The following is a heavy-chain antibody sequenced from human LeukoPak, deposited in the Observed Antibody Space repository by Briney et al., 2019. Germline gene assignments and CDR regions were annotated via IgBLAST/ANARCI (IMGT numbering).Heavy chain of an antibody. D-gene: IGHD3-22*01. CDR2: FDPEDGET. CDR3: ATNLPYYYDSSGYYYDEYFQH. J-gene: IGHJ1*01. V-gene: IGHV1-24*01. CDR1: GYTLTELS. Sequence: ASVNVSCKVSGYTLTELSMHWVRQAPGKGLEWMGGFDPEDGETIYAQKFQGRVTMTEDTSTDTAYMELSSLRSEDTAVYYCATNLPYYYDSSGYYYDEYFQHWGKGTLVTVSS.